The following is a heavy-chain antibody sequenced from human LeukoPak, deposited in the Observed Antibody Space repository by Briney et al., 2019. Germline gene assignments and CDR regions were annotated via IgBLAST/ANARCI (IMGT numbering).Heavy chain of an antibody. D-gene: IGHD3-9*01. CDR2: IYPGDSDT. J-gene: IGHJ3*02. V-gene: IGHV5-51*01. CDR3: LISSEAGIRYFDWLFPDAFDI. Sequence: GESLKISCKASGYSFTSYWFGWVRQMPGKGLEWMGGIYPGDSDTRYSPSFQDQVTLSVDTSMRPASLQLSSVKASDTARYSCLISSEAGIRYFDWLFPDAFDIWGQGTMVTVSS. CDR1: GYSFTSYW.